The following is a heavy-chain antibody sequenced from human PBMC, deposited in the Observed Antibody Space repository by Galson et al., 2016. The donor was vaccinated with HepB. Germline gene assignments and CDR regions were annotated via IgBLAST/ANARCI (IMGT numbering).Heavy chain of an antibody. Sequence: LRLSCAASGFTFSSYVMSWVRQAPGKGLEWVSGISGSGGSTHYADSVKGRFNNSRDNSKNTVYLQMNSLRVEDMAVYYCARNRGYSGYDAFDIWGQGTMVTVSS. CDR3: ARNRGYSGYDAFDI. D-gene: IGHD5-12*01. CDR1: GFTFSSYV. V-gene: IGHV3-23*01. J-gene: IGHJ3*02. CDR2: ISGSGGST.